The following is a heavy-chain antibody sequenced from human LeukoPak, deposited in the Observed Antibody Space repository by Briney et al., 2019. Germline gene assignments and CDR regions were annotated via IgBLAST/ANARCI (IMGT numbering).Heavy chain of an antibody. D-gene: IGHD3-10*01. J-gene: IGHJ4*02. CDR2: MNPNSCNT. CDR3: ARGITMVRGVIGGY. Sequence: ASVKVSCKASGYTFPSYDINWVRQATGQGLEWMGGMNPNSCNTGYAQKFQGTVTMTRNTSISTAYMELSSLGSEDTAVYYCARGITMVRGVIGGYWGQGTLVTVSS. V-gene: IGHV1-8*01. CDR1: GYTFPSYD.